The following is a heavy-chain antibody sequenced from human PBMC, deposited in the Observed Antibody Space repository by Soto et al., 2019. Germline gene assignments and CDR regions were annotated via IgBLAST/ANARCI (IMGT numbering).Heavy chain of an antibody. CDR2: ISYSGST. J-gene: IGHJ6*04. Sequence: SETLSLTCTVSGGSISSYYWSWIWQPPGKGLEWIGYISYSGSTNYNPSLKSRVTISLDTSKNQFSLRLSSVTAADTAVYYCARKLGFWDYGMDVWGKGTTVTVSS. V-gene: IGHV4-59*01. CDR3: ARKLGFWDYGMDV. CDR1: GGSISSYY. D-gene: IGHD2-15*01.